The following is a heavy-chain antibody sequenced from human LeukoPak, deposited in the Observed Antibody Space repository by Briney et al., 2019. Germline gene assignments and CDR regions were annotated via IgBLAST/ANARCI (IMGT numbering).Heavy chain of an antibody. CDR2: INWNGGST. Sequence: GGSLRLSCAASGFTFDDYGMNWVRQAPGKGLEWVSGINWNGGSTGYADSVKGRFTISRDNAKNSLYLQMNSLRVEDTALYYCVKGAGRFLEWLLSDWGQGTLVTVSS. J-gene: IGHJ4*02. CDR1: GFTFDDYG. V-gene: IGHV3-20*04. D-gene: IGHD3-3*01. CDR3: VKGAGRFLEWLLSD.